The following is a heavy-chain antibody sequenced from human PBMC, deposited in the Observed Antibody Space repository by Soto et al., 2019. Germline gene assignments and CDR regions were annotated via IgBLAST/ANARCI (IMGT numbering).Heavy chain of an antibody. J-gene: IGHJ6*02. CDR2: IYWDDDK. V-gene: IGHV2-5*05. D-gene: IGHD2-21*02. CDR1: AFSLSPGGVG. Sequence: QITLKESGPTLVKPTQTLTLTCTFSAFSLSPGGVGVGWIRQPPGKVLEWPALIYWDDDKRYGPSLRSRLTITKDTSKNQVVLTMTNMDPVDTATYYCIQSRCGGDCLQSYASYYFYGMDVWCQGTTVTVSS. CDR3: IQSRCGGDCLQSYASYYFYGMDV.